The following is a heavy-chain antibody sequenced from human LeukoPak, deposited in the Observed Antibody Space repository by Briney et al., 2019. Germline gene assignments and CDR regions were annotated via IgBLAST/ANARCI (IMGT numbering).Heavy chain of an antibody. D-gene: IGHD3-10*01. CDR2: ISSNGGST. J-gene: IGHJ4*02. CDR1: GFTFSSYA. V-gene: IGHV3-64*01. CDR3: ARGGYYYGSLGY. Sequence: PGGSLRLSCAASGFTFSSYAMHWVRQAPGKGLEYVSAISSNGGSTYYANSVKGRFTISRDNSKNTLYLQMNSLRAEDTAVYYCARGGYYYGSLGYWGQGTLVTVSS.